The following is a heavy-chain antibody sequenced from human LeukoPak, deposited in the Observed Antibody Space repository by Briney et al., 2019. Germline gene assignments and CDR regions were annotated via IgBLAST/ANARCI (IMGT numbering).Heavy chain of an antibody. D-gene: IGHD3-10*01. Sequence: GGSLRLSCAASGFTFSSYWMSWVRQAPGKGLEWVANIKQDGSEKYYVDSVKGRFTISRDNAKNSLYLQMNSLRAEDTAVYYCARVGGGYGSGGFFDYWGQGTLVTVSS. CDR3: ARVGGGYGSGGFFDY. J-gene: IGHJ4*02. V-gene: IGHV3-7*01. CDR2: IKQDGSEK. CDR1: GFTFSSYW.